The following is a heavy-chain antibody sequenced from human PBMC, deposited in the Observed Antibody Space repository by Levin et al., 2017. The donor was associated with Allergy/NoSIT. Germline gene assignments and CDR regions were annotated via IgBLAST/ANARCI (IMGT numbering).Heavy chain of an antibody. CDR1: GGSMSPFY. V-gene: IGHV4-59*01. CDR2: IFHTGRT. J-gene: IGHJ4*02. CDR3: ARARDNFGYFPLDS. D-gene: IGHD5-12*01. Sequence: SETLSLTCSVSGGSMSPFYWSWIRQSPGRGLEFVGYIFHTGRTTYNPSLTGRVTISVDTSKNQSSLELTSVTAADSALYFCARARDNFGYFPLDSWGQGTLVTVSS.